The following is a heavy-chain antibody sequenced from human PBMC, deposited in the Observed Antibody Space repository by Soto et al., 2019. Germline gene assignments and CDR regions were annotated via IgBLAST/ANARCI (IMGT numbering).Heavy chain of an antibody. D-gene: IGHD2-8*01. Sequence: SVKVSCKASGGTFSSYAISWVRQAPGQGLEWMGGIIPIFGTANYAQKFQGRVTITADESTSTAYMELSSLRSEDTAVYYCARDKSEDCTNGVCFNFDYWGQGTLVTVSS. V-gene: IGHV1-69*13. CDR2: IIPIFGTA. CDR3: ARDKSEDCTNGVCFNFDY. J-gene: IGHJ4*02. CDR1: GGTFSSYA.